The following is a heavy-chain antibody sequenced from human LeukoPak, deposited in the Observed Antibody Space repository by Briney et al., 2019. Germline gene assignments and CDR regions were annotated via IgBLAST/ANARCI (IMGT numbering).Heavy chain of an antibody. CDR3: ARDGYKTYGMDV. D-gene: IGHD5-24*01. CDR1: GFTFSSYS. J-gene: IGHJ6*02. V-gene: IGHV3-48*02. Sequence: PGGSLRLSCAASGFTFSSYSMNWVRQAPGKGLEWVSYISSNSNLIYYADSVKGRFTISRDNAKNSLYLQMNSLRDEDTAVYYCARDGYKTYGMDVWSQGTTVTVSS. CDR2: ISSNSNLI.